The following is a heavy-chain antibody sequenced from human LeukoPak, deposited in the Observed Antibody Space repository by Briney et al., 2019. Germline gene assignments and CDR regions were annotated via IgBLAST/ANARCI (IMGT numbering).Heavy chain of an antibody. CDR2: IIPIFGTA. J-gene: IGHJ5*02. Sequence: SVKVSRKASGGTFSSYAISWVRQAPGQGLEWMGGIIPIFGTANYAQKFQGRVTITADESTSTAYMELSSLRSEDTAVYYCARDGSIAVAGTRGVWFDPWGQGTLVTVSS. D-gene: IGHD6-19*01. CDR3: ARDGSIAVAGTRGVWFDP. V-gene: IGHV1-69*13. CDR1: GGTFSSYA.